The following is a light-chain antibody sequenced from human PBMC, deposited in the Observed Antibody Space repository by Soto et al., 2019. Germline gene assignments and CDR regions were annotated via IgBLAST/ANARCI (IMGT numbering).Light chain of an antibody. V-gene: IGKV3-20*01. J-gene: IGKJ1*01. CDR3: QQYGSSPET. Sequence: ELVLTQSPGTLSLSPGERATLSCRASQSVSRSYLAWYQQKPGQAPRLLIYGASSRATGIPDRFSGSGSGTDFTLTISRLEPEDFAVYYCQQYGSSPETFGQGTKVDIK. CDR2: GAS. CDR1: QSVSRSY.